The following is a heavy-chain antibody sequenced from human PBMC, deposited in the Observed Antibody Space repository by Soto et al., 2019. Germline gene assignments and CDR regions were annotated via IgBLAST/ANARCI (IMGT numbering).Heavy chain of an antibody. V-gene: IGHV3-11*06. CDR1: GFTFSDYY. D-gene: IGHD3-22*01. CDR2: ISSSSSYT. J-gene: IGHJ4*02. Sequence: QVQLVESGGGLVKPGGSLRLSCAASGFTFSDYYMSWIRQAPGKGLEWVSYISSSSSYTNYADSVKGRFTISRDNAKNSLYLQMNSLRAEDTAVYYCARVYYDSSGACDYWGQGTLVTVSS. CDR3: ARVYYDSSGACDY.